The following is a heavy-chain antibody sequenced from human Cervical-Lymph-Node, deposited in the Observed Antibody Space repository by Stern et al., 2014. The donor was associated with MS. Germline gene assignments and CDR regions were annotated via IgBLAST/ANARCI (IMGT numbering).Heavy chain of an antibody. V-gene: IGHV4-61*02. CDR1: GGSISSGSYY. CDR2: IYTSGRT. J-gene: IGHJ3*02. Sequence: QVQLQESGPGLVKPSQTLSLTCTVSGGSISSGSYYWSWIRQPAGKGLEWIGRIYTSGRTNYNPSLKSPVTISVDTSKTHFPLKLSSVTAADTAVYYCARIGTDAFDIWGQGTMVTVSS. D-gene: IGHD1-1*01. CDR3: ARIGTDAFDI.